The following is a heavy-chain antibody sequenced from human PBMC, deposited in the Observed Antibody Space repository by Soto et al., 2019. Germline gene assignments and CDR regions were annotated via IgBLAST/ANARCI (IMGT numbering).Heavy chain of an antibody. CDR3: ASAGISAPEYY. CDR1: GGSFSGYY. V-gene: IGHV4-34*01. CDR2: INHSGST. J-gene: IGHJ4*02. Sequence: ETLSLTCAVYGGSFSGYYWSWIRQPPGKGLEWIGEINHSGSTNYNPSLKSRVTISVDTSKNQFSLKLSSVTAADTAVYYCASAGISAPEYYWGQGTLVTVSS.